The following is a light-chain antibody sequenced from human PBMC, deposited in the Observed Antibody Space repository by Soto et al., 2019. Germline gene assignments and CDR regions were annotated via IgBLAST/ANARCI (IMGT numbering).Light chain of an antibody. Sequence: DVVMTQTPLSLSVAPGQPASISCKSSQSLLHITGETFLFWYLQKPGQSPQVLIYEVSTRVSGVPDRFSGSGSGTDFTLEISRVETDDVGIDYCMQSTQLPPTFGQGTRL. CDR1: QSLLHITGETF. CDR2: EVS. CDR3: MQSTQLPPT. J-gene: IGKJ5*01. V-gene: IGKV2D-29*02.